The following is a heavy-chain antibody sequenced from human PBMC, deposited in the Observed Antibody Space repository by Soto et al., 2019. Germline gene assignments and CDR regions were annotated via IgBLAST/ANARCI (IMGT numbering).Heavy chain of an antibody. Sequence: PSETLSLTCTVSGGAISGYYWTWIRQSAGKGLEWIGRIYSSGGTKYNPSLKSRVTMSLDTSKNQFSLRLSSVTAADTAVYYCARGQRFPDSFDPWGQGTLVTVSS. CDR1: GGAISGYY. CDR2: IYSSGGT. V-gene: IGHV4-4*07. CDR3: ARGQRFPDSFDP. J-gene: IGHJ5*02. D-gene: IGHD3-3*01.